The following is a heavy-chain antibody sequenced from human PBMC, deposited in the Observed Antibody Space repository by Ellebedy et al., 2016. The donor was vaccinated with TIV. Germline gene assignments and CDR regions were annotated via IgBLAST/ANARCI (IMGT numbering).Heavy chain of an antibody. CDR2: FDPEDGET. D-gene: IGHD5-18*01. CDR3: ARSGDTSMAFTPSLDY. CDR1: GYTLTELY. V-gene: IGHV1-24*01. Sequence: AASVKVSCKVSGYTLTELYMHWVRQAPGKGREWMGGFDPEDGETIYAQKFQGRVTITRDTSASTAYMELSSLRSEDTAVYYCARSGDTSMAFTPSLDYWGQGTLVTVSS. J-gene: IGHJ4*02.